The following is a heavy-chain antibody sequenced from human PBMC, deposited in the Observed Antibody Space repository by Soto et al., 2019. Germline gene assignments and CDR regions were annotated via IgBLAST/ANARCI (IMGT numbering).Heavy chain of an antibody. J-gene: IGHJ6*02. D-gene: IGHD3-22*01. CDR2: ISAYNGNT. CDR1: GYTFTSYG. Sequence: ASVKVSCKASGYTFTSYGISWVRQAPGQGLEWMGWISAYNGNTNYAQKLQGRVTMTTETSTSTAYMELRSLRSDDTAVYYCARDGGYYDSSGYYYRFLYYYGMDVWGQGTTVTVSS. V-gene: IGHV1-18*01. CDR3: ARDGGYYDSSGYYYRFLYYYGMDV.